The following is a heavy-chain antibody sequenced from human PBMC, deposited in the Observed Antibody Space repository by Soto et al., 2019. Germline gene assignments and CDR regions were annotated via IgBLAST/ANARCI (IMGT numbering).Heavy chain of an antibody. CDR3: ARGSYCSSTSCYDLSLSIDG. CDR1: GYTFTGYY. J-gene: IGHJ6*02. D-gene: IGHD2-2*01. V-gene: IGHV1-2*02. Sequence: ASVKVSCKASGYTFTGYYMHWVRQAPGQGLEWMGWINPNSGGTNYAQKFQGRVTMTRDTSISTAYMELSRLRSDDTAVYYCARGSYCSSTSCYDLSLSIDGWGQGTTVTVSS. CDR2: INPNSGGT.